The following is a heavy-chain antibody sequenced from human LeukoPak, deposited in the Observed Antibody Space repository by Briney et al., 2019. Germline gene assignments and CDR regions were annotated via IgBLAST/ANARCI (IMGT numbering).Heavy chain of an antibody. CDR1: GGSISTYY. J-gene: IGHJ3*02. CDR2: IYYSGST. Sequence: PSETLSLTCTVSGGSISTYYWSWIRQPPGKGLEWIGYIYYSGSTNYNPSLKSRVTISVDTSKNQFSLKLSSVTAADTAVYYCARDGIAAAGTLLDAFDIWGQGTMVTVSS. D-gene: IGHD6-13*01. V-gene: IGHV4-59*12. CDR3: ARDGIAAAGTLLDAFDI.